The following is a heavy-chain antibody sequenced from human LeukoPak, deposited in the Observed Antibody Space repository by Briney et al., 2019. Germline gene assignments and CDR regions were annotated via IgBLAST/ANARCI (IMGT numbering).Heavy chain of an antibody. Sequence: GGSLRLSCAASGFTVSSNYMSWVRQAPGKGLEWVSVIYSGGSTYYADSVKGRFTISRDDSTNTLYLQMNSLRAEDTAVYYGATDLVVPAATAAPYYYYRMDVWGKGTTVTVSS. CDR1: GFTVSSNY. CDR3: ATDLVVPAATAAPYYYYRMDV. D-gene: IGHD2-2*01. CDR2: IYSGGST. J-gene: IGHJ6*04. V-gene: IGHV3-53*01.